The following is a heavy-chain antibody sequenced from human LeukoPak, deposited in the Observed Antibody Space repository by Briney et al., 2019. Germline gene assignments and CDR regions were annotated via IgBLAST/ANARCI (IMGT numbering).Heavy chain of an antibody. V-gene: IGHV4-34*01. J-gene: IGHJ4*02. CDR3: ASYDYGDLQAYDY. CDR2: INHSGST. Sequence: SETLSLTCAVYGGSFSGYYWSWIRQPPGKGLEWIGEINHSGSTNYNPSLKSRVTISVDTSKNQFSLKLSSVTAADTAVYYWASYDYGDLQAYDYWGQGTLVTVSS. CDR1: GGSFSGYY. D-gene: IGHD4-17*01.